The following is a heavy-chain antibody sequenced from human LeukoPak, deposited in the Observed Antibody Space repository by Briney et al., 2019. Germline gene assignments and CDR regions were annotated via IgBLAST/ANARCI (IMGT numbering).Heavy chain of an antibody. D-gene: IGHD1-26*01. V-gene: IGHV3-23*01. J-gene: IGHJ4*02. CDR2: ISGSGGST. Sequence: GGSLRLSCAASGFTFSSYAMSWVRQAPGKGLEWVSAISGSGGSTYYADSVKGRFTISRDNSKNTLYLQMNSLRAEDTAVYYCAKGTMSGSYYEGILDYWGQGTLVTASS. CDR1: GFTFSSYA. CDR3: AKGTMSGSYYEGILDY.